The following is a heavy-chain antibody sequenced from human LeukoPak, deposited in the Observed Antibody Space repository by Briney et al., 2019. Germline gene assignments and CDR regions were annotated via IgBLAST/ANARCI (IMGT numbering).Heavy chain of an antibody. CDR2: IWFDGGKI. Sequence: GRSLRLSCAASGFPFSSYVMHWLRQAPGKGLEWVAVIWFDGGKIYYADSVKGRFTISRDNSKNTLYLQMNSLRVEDTAVYYCARDSSSSSYYFDYWGQGSLVTVSS. J-gene: IGHJ4*02. V-gene: IGHV3-33*01. D-gene: IGHD6-6*01. CDR1: GFPFSSYV. CDR3: ARDSSSSSYYFDY.